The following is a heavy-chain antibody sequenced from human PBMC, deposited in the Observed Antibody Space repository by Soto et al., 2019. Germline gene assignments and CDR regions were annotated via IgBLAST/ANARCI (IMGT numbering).Heavy chain of an antibody. CDR1: GGTFSSYR. CDR3: ARMATFGSLNWFDP. Sequence: APVKVSCKASGGTFSSYRINWVQQATGQGLEWMGWMNPGSGDTGYAQKFQGRVTMTRDISIATAYMELSSLRSDDTAIYYCARMATFGSLNWFDPWGQGTLVPVSS. V-gene: IGHV1-8*02. CDR2: MNPGSGDT. D-gene: IGHD3-16*01. J-gene: IGHJ5*02.